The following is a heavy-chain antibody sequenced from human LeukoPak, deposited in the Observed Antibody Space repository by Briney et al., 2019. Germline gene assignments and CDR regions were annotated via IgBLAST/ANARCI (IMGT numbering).Heavy chain of an antibody. CDR1: GGSISSGGYY. CDR3: GAAAGTWYFDL. J-gene: IGHJ2*01. Sequence: SETLSLTCTVSGGSISSGGYYWSWIRQHPGKGLEWVGYIYYSGSTYYNPSLKSRVTISVDTSKNQFSLKLSSVTAADTAVYYCGAAAGTWYFDLWGRGTLVTVSS. V-gene: IGHV4-31*03. CDR2: IYYSGST. D-gene: IGHD6-13*01.